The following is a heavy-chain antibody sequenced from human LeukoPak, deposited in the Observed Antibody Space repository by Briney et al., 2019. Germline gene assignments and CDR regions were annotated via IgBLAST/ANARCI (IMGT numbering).Heavy chain of an antibody. CDR3: VRRPDYFDY. CDR1: GDSISSHY. V-gene: IGHV4-59*11. CDR2: IHYDGTT. Sequence: SETLSLTCTVSGDSISSHYWSWIRQPPGKGLEWIAYIHYDGTTNYYPSLKSRVTISVDTSKNQFSLQLRSVTAADTAVYYCVRRPDYFDYWGRGILVTVSS. J-gene: IGHJ4*02.